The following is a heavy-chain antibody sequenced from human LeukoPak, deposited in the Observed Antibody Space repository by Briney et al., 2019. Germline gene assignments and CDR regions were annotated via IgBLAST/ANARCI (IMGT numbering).Heavy chain of an antibody. CDR2: MNPNRGNN. J-gene: IGHJ6*02. CDR3: ARVTATSRQASSSWHFYYYYGMDV. Sequence: ASVKVSCKASGYTFTSYDNNMVRQANGPGLELMGLMNPNRGNNGYAHKFQGRVTMTRNTSISTAYMELSSLRSEDTAVYYCARVTATSRQASSSWHFYYYYGMDVWGQGTTVTVSS. CDR1: GYTFTSYD. D-gene: IGHD6-13*01. V-gene: IGHV1-8*01.